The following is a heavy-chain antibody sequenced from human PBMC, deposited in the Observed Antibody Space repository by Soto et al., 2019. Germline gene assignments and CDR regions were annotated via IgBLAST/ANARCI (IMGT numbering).Heavy chain of an antibody. Sequence: GGSLRLSCKASGFTFGDYAMSWFRQAPGKGMEWVGFIRSKAYGGTTEYAASVKGRFTISRDDSKSIAYLQMNSLKTEDTAGDYGTRDRGYSYGYYYDMDVWGQGTTVTVSS. CDR2: IRSKAYGGTT. CDR1: GFTFGDYA. V-gene: IGHV3-49*03. J-gene: IGHJ6*02. CDR3: TRDRGYSYGYYYDMDV. D-gene: IGHD5-18*01.